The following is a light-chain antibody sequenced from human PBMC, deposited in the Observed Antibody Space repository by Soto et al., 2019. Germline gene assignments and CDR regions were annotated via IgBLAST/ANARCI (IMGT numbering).Light chain of an antibody. V-gene: IGLV2-14*01. CDR3: SSYTSSSTPYV. Sequence: QSALTQPASVSGSPGQSITISCTGTSSGVGGYKYVSWYQQHPGKAPKLMIYEVSNRPSGVSNRSSGSKSGNTAPLTISGLQAEDEADYYCSSYTSSSTPYVFGTGTKVTVL. J-gene: IGLJ1*01. CDR2: EVS. CDR1: SSGVGGYKY.